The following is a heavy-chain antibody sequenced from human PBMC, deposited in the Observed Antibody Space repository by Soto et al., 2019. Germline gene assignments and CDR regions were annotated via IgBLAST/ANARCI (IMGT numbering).Heavy chain of an antibody. J-gene: IGHJ4*02. Sequence: EVQLLESGGGLVQPGGSLRLSCAASGFTFSSYAMSWVRQAPGKGLEWVSAISGSGGSTYYADSVKGRFTISRDNSKNPLYLQMNRLKAEDTAVYYCAKTIAYYYDSSGYPFDYWGQGTLVTVSS. V-gene: IGHV3-23*01. D-gene: IGHD3-22*01. CDR3: AKTIAYYYDSSGYPFDY. CDR2: ISGSGGST. CDR1: GFTFSSYA.